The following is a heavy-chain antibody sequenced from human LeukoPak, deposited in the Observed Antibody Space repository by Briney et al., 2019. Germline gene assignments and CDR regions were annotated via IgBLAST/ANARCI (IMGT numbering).Heavy chain of an antibody. CDR1: GYTFTGYY. V-gene: IGHV1-2*02. CDR2: INPNSGGT. J-gene: IGHJ4*02. Sequence: ASVKVSCKASGYTFTGYYMYWVRQAPGQGLEWMGWINPNSGGTNYAQKFQGRVTMTRDTSISTAYMELSRLRSDDTAVYYCARAEYVVVPAAIGYWGQGTLVTVSS. D-gene: IGHD2-2*01. CDR3: ARAEYVVVPAAIGY.